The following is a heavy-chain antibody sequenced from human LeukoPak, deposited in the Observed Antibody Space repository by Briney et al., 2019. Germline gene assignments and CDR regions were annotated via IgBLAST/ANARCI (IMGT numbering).Heavy chain of an antibody. Sequence: LETLSLTCAVYGGSFSGYYWSWIRQPPGKGLEWIGEINHSGSTNYNPSLKSRVTISVDTSKNQFSLKLSSVTAADTAVYYCARAGSSSWFSFDYWGQGTLVTVSS. CDR3: ARAGSSSWFSFDY. V-gene: IGHV4-34*01. D-gene: IGHD6-13*01. J-gene: IGHJ4*02. CDR1: GGSFSGYY. CDR2: INHSGST.